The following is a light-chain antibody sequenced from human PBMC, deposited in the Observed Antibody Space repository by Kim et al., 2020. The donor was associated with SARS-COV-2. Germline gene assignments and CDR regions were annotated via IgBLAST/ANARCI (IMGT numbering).Light chain of an antibody. V-gene: IGLV1-40*01. CDR3: QSYGSTYWV. CDR2: GNN. CDR1: SSNIGAGFH. J-gene: IGLJ3*02. Sequence: PGQGVTISCTGSSSNIGAGFHVHWYQHLPGTAPKLLIHGNNNRPSGVPDRFSGSKSGTSASLAITGLQAEDEADYYCQSYGSTYWVFGGGTQLTVL.